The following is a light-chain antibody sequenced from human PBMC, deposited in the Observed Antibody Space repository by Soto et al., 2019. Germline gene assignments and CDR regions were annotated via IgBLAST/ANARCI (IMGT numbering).Light chain of an antibody. CDR3: SSYAGSDNPYV. CDR1: SSDVGGYDY. Sequence: QPVLTQPPSASGSPGRSVTISCTGTSSDVGGYDYVSWYQQHPGKAPKLMIYEVTKRPLGVPDRFSGSKSGNTASLTVSGLQAEDEADYYCSSYAGSDNPYVFGTGTKVTVL. J-gene: IGLJ1*01. CDR2: EVT. V-gene: IGLV2-8*01.